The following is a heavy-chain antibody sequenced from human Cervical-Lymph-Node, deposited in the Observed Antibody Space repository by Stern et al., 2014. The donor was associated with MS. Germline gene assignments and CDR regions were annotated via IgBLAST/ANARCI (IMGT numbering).Heavy chain of an antibody. Sequence: EMQLVESGGGLVKPGGSLRLSCAASGFTFSSYSMNWVRQAPGKGLEWVSSISSSSSYIYYADSMKGRFTISRDNAKNSLFLQMNSLRAEDTAVYYCARGRGYSGYGYWGQGTLVTVSS. CDR2: ISSSSSYI. CDR3: ARGRGYSGYGY. J-gene: IGHJ4*02. D-gene: IGHD5-12*01. CDR1: GFTFSSYS. V-gene: IGHV3-21*01.